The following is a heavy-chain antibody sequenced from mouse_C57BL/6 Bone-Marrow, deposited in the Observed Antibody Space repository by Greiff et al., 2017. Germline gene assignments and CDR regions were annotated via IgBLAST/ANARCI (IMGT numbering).Heavy chain of an antibody. Sequence: QVQLQQSGPELVKPGASVKISCKASGYAFSSSWTNWVKQRPGKGLEWIGRIYPGDGDTNYNGKFKGKATLTADKSSSTAYMQLSSLTSEDSAVYFCARSGYYYGSIYYAMDYWGQGTSVTVSS. CDR3: ARSGYYYGSIYYAMDY. V-gene: IGHV1-82*01. D-gene: IGHD1-1*01. CDR1: GYAFSSSW. J-gene: IGHJ4*01. CDR2: IYPGDGDT.